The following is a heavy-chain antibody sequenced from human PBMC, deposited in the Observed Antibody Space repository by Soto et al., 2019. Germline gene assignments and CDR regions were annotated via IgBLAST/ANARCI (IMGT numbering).Heavy chain of an antibody. D-gene: IGHD3-22*01. CDR2: IYYSGST. Sequence: QVQLQESGPGLVKPSQTLSLTCTVSGGSISSGGYYWSWIRQHPGKGLEWIGYIYYSGSTYYNPSLNSRVTISVDTSKNQFSLKLSSVTAADTAVYYCARDRSRYDSSGYPYRDFDYWGQGTLVTVSS. V-gene: IGHV4-31*03. J-gene: IGHJ4*02. CDR3: ARDRSRYDSSGYPYRDFDY. CDR1: GGSISSGGYY.